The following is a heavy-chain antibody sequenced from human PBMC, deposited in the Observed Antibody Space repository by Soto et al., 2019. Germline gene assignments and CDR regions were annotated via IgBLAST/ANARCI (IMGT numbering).Heavy chain of an antibody. J-gene: IGHJ4*02. CDR2: INHSGST. V-gene: IGHV4-34*01. CDR1: GGSFSGYY. Sequence: QVQLQQWGAGLLKPSETLSLTCAVYGGSFSGYYWSWIRQPPGKGLEWIGEINHSGSTNYNPSLKSRVTISVDTSKNQFSLKLSSVTAADTAVYYCARVDESSGYYYGYWGQGTLVTVSS. D-gene: IGHD3-22*01. CDR3: ARVDESSGYYYGY.